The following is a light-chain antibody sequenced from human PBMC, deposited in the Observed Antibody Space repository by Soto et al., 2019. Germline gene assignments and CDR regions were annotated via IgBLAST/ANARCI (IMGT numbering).Light chain of an antibody. V-gene: IGKV3-20*01. CDR1: QTVSSNN. CDR3: QQYGSSPFT. J-gene: IGKJ3*01. CDR2: GAS. Sequence: DIVLTQSPGTLSLSPGERATLSCRASQTVSSNNLAWYQQKRGQAPRLLIYGASSRAAAIPDRFRGSGSGTDFTLIISSLAPEDFAVYDCQQYGSSPFTFGPGTAVYIK.